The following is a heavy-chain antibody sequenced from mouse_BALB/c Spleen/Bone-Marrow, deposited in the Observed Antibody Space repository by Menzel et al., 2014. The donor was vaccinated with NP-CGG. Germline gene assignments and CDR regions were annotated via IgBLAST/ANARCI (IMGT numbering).Heavy chain of an antibody. CDR3: ARLAKTWYFDV. CDR2: IWGDGST. D-gene: IGHD2-10*02. CDR1: GFSLTSYG. J-gene: IGHJ1*01. V-gene: IGHV2-3*01. Sequence: VQLQQSGPGLVAPSQSLSITCTVSGFSLTSYGVSWVRQPPGKGLECLGVIWGDGSTNYHSALISRLSVSKDNSKSQVFIKLNSLQTDDTATYYCARLAKTWYFDVWGAGTTVTVSS.